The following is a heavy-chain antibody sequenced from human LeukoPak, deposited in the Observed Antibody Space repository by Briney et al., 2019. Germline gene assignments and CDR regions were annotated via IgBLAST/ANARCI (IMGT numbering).Heavy chain of an antibody. Sequence: PSETLSLTCTVSGGSVSSGSYYWSWIRQPPGKGLEWIGYIYYSGSTNYNPSLKSRVTISEDTSKNQFSLKLSSVTAADTAVYYCARVGAVAGPRYAFDVWGQGTRVTVSS. CDR3: ARVGAVAGPRYAFDV. CDR2: IYYSGST. V-gene: IGHV4-61*01. J-gene: IGHJ3*01. D-gene: IGHD6-19*01. CDR1: GGSVSSGSYY.